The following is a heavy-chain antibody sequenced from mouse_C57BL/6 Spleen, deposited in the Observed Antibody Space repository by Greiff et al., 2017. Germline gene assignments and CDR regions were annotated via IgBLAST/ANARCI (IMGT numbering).Heavy chain of an antibody. Sequence: EVQVEESGPGLVKPSPSLSLSCSVTGYSITSGCYWNWIRQSPGNKLEWMGYIRYGGSNNYNPSLKNPISITRDTSRNPYFLKMSSVTTEDTATYYCATNYYGSSYVDYWGQGTTLTVSS. J-gene: IGHJ2*01. V-gene: IGHV3-6*01. CDR3: ATNYYGSSYVDY. D-gene: IGHD1-1*01. CDR2: IRYGGSN. CDR1: GYSITSGCY.